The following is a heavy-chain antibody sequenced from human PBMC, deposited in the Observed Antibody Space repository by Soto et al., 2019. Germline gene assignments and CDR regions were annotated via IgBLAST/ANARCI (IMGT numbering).Heavy chain of an antibody. CDR2: FDPEDGET. J-gene: IGHJ6*02. CDR3: ATAFKWELRSANQSYGMSV. D-gene: IGHD1-26*01. Sequence: ASVKVSCKVSGYTLTELSMHWVRQAPGKGLEWMGGFDPEDGETIYAQKFQGRVTMTEDTSTDTAYMELSSLRSEDTAVYYCATAFKWELRSANQSYGMSVWGQGTTVTVSS. CDR1: GYTLTELS. V-gene: IGHV1-24*01.